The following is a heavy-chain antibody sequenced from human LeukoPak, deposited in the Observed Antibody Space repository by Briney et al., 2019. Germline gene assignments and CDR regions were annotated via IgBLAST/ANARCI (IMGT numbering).Heavy chain of an antibody. CDR2: IIPIFGTA. V-gene: IGHV1-69*05. Sequence: SVKVSCKASGGTFSSYAISWVRQAPGQGLEWMGRIIPIFGTANYAQKFQGRVTITTDESTSTAYMELSSLRSEDTAVYYCARDPYYDSSGSTFDDAFDIWGQGTMVTVSS. D-gene: IGHD3-22*01. J-gene: IGHJ3*02. CDR1: GGTFSSYA. CDR3: ARDPYYDSSGSTFDDAFDI.